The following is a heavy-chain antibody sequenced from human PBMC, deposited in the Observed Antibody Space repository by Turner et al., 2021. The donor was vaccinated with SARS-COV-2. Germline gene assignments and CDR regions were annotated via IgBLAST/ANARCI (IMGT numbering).Heavy chain of an antibody. CDR1: GGSISSSSYF. CDR3: ARQAAGQGLDY. D-gene: IGHD3-10*01. J-gene: IGHJ4*02. CDR2: IYYSGTT. Sequence: QVQLQEPGPGLVKPSETLSPTCTVSGGSISSSSYFWGWIRQPPTKELEWIGSIYYSGTTYYNPSLKSRVSLSIDPSKNQFSLNLTSVTAADTALFYCARQAAGQGLDYWGRGILVTVSS. V-gene: IGHV4-39*01.